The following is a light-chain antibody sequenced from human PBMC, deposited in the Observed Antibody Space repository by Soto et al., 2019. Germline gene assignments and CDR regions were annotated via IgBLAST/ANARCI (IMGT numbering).Light chain of an antibody. CDR1: QNIRNW. CDR2: DAS. V-gene: IGKV3-15*01. CDR3: QHYSNWPLT. Sequence: DIEMAQSPATLSVSPEEGVTLSCRASQNIRNWLAWYQQKPGQPPRLLIYDASTRAIGVPDRFTGSGFGTEFTLTMTKLQSEALAVYFCQHYSNWPLTFGGGTKV. J-gene: IGKJ4*01.